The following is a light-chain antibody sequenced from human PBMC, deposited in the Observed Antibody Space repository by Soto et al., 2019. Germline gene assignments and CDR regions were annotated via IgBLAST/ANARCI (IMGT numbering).Light chain of an antibody. Sequence: QSALTQPASMSGSPGQSITISCTGTSSDVGDYKYVSWYQQHPGKAPKLMIYEVSNRPSGVSNRFSGSESGNTASLTISGLQAEDEADYYCSSYTSSTTPVYVFGSGTQLTVL. V-gene: IGLV2-14*01. CDR3: SSYTSSTTPVYV. CDR2: EVS. J-gene: IGLJ7*01. CDR1: SSDVGDYKY.